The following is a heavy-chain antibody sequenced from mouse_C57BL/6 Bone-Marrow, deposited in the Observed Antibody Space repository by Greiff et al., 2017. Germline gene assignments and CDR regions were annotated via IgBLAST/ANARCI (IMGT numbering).Heavy chain of an antibody. V-gene: IGHV1-9*01. CDR2: ILPGSGST. Sequence: VQLQQSGAELMKPGASVTLSCKATGYTFTGYWIEWVKQRPGHGLEWIGEILPGSGSTNNNEKFTGKATFTADTSSNTAYMQVSSLTTEDSAIYYCAKRDYWGQGTTLTVSS. CDR3: AKRDY. J-gene: IGHJ2*01. CDR1: GYTFTGYW.